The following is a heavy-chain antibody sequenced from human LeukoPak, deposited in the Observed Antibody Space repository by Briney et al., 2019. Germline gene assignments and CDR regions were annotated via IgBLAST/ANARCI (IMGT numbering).Heavy chain of an antibody. V-gene: IGHV4-59*08. D-gene: IGHD5-24*01. CDR3: ARRLQHYYYYGMDV. CDR2: IYYSGST. J-gene: IGHJ6*02. CDR1: GGSISSYY. Sequence: SEALSLTCTVSGGSISSYYWSWIRQPPGKGLEWIGYIYYSGSTNYNPSLKSRVTISVDTSKNQFSLKLSSVTAADTAVYYCARRLQHYYYYGMDVWGQGTTVTVSS.